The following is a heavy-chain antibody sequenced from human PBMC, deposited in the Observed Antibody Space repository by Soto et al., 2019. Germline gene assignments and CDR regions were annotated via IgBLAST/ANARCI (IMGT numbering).Heavy chain of an antibody. CDR2: ISYDGSNK. Sequence: QVQLVESGGGVVQPGRSLRLSCAASGFTFSSYSMHWVRQAPGKGLEWVAVISYDGSNKYYADSVKGRFTISRDNSKNTLYLQMNSLRAEDTAVYYCAKLGITMVRGVIVFDYWGQGTLVTVSS. V-gene: IGHV3-30*18. D-gene: IGHD3-10*01. CDR1: GFTFSSYS. J-gene: IGHJ4*02. CDR3: AKLGITMVRGVIVFDY.